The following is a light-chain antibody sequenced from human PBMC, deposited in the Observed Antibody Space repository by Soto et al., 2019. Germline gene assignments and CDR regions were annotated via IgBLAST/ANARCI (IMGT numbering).Light chain of an antibody. CDR3: QQVKNNLPLT. CDR2: EAS. J-gene: IGKJ4*01. Sequence: IPLTQSPSSLSASVGDRVTITCRASQDISHYVAWYQQKPGKAPKVLIYEASTLQRGVPSRFSGSGSGTDFTLTISSLQPEDFATYYCQQVKNNLPLTFGGGTKVEIK. V-gene: IGKV1-9*01. CDR1: QDISHY.